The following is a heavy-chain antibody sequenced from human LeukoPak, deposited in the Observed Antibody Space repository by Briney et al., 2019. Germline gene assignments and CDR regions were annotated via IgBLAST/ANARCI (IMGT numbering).Heavy chain of an antibody. V-gene: IGHV3-64*01. CDR3: ARSVTTVTTGLDY. J-gene: IGHJ4*02. Sequence: GGSLRLSCAASGFTFSSYAMHWVRQAPGKGLEYVSAISSNGGSTYYANSVKGRFTIPRDNSKNTLYLQMGSLRAEDMAVYYCARSVTTVTTGLDYWGQGTLVTVSS. CDR1: GFTFSSYA. CDR2: ISSNGGST. D-gene: IGHD4-17*01.